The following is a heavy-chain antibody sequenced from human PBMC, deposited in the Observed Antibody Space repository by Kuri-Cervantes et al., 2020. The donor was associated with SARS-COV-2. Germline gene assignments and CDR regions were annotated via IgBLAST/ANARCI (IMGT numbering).Heavy chain of an antibody. CDR2: IYYSGSP. Sequence: AETLSLTCTVSGGSVSSTSYYWGWIRQPPGKGLEWIGSIYYSGSPYYNPSLKSRVTISVDTSKNQFSLKLTSVTAADTAVYYCARLPMIVVANHTAFDIWGQGTMVTVSS. CDR1: GGSVSSTSYY. J-gene: IGHJ3*02. D-gene: IGHD3-22*01. CDR3: ARLPMIVVANHTAFDI. V-gene: IGHV4-39*07.